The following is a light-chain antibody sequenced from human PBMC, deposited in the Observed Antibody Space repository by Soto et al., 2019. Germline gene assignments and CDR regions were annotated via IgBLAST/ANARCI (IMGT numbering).Light chain of an antibody. V-gene: IGKV1-33*01. CDR2: DAS. J-gene: IGKJ4*01. CDR3: QQYNSMLS. CDR1: HDVSRN. Sequence: DIQMTQSPSSLSASEGDRVTITCQSSHDVSRNLNWFQQKPGEAPQLLIYDASNLERGVPSRFSGSGAETDFTLTSSGLQPEDVATYYCQQYNSMLSFGGGTEVEIK.